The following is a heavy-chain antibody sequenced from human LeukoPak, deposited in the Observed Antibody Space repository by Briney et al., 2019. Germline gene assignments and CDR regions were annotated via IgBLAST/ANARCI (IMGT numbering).Heavy chain of an antibody. CDR2: IYTSGST. Sequence: SETLSLTCTVSGGSISSYYWSWIRQPAGKGLEWIGRIYTSGSTNYNPSLKSRVTMSVDTSKNQFSLKLSSVTAADTAVYYCAREMMESAPVVAASYYYYGMDVWGQGTTVTVSS. D-gene: IGHD2-15*01. J-gene: IGHJ6*02. V-gene: IGHV4-4*07. CDR1: GGSISSYY. CDR3: AREMMESAPVVAASYYYYGMDV.